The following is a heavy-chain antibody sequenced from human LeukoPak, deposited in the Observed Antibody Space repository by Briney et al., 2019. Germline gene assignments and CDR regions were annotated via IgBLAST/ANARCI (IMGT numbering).Heavy chain of an antibody. D-gene: IGHD6-19*01. J-gene: IGHJ4*02. CDR1: GFTFSSYA. CDR2: ISGSGGST. V-gene: IGHV3-23*01. CDR3: ARADQPFDY. Sequence: GGSLRLSCAASGFTFSSYAMSWVRQAPGKGLEWVSAISGSGGSTYYADSVKGRFTISRDNAKNSLYLQMNSLRAEDTDVYYCARADQPFDYWGQGTLVTVSS.